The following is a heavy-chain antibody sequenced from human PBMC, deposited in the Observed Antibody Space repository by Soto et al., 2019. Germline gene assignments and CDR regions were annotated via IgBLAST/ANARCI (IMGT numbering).Heavy chain of an antibody. Sequence: SVTLSLTCTVSGGSISSSSYYWGWIRQPPGKGLEWIGSIYYSGSTYYNPSLKSRVTISVDTSKNQFSLKLSSVTAADTAVYYCAKGGSGSYSNAFDIWGQGTMVTVSS. V-gene: IGHV4-39*01. CDR2: IYYSGST. J-gene: IGHJ3*02. CDR3: AKGGSGSYSNAFDI. CDR1: GGSISSSSYY. D-gene: IGHD3-10*01.